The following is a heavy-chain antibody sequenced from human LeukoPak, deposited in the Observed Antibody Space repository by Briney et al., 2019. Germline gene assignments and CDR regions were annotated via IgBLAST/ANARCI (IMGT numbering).Heavy chain of an antibody. CDR1: GYTFTGYY. CDR2: INPNSGGT. CDR3: AREKGNYGDYYYGMDV. Sequence: APVKVSCKASGYTFTGYYMHWVRQVPGQGLEWMGWINPNSGGTNYAQKFQGRVTVTRDTSISTAYMELSRLRSDDTAVYYCAREKGNYGDYYYGMDVWGQGTTVTVSS. J-gene: IGHJ6*02. V-gene: IGHV1-2*02. D-gene: IGHD4-17*01.